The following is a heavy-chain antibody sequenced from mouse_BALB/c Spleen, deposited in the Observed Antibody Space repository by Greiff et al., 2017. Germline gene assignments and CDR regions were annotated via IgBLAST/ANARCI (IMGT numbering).Heavy chain of an antibody. D-gene: IGHD2-14*01. CDR2: IYPGDGDT. Sequence: QVQLQQSGAELVRPGSSVKISCKASGYAFSSYWMNWVKQRPGQGLEWIGQIYPGDGDTNYNGKFKGKATLTADKSSSTAYMQLSSLTSEDSAVYVCASRPHRYGFDYWGQGTTLTVSS. CDR1: GYAFSSYW. J-gene: IGHJ2*01. V-gene: IGHV1-80*01. CDR3: ASRPHRYGFDY.